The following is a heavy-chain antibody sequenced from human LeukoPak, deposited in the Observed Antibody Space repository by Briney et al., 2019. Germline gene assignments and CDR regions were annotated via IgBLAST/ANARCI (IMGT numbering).Heavy chain of an antibody. CDR1: AGSISSYY. J-gene: IGHJ4*02. CDR2: ISDIGSI. Sequence: PSETLSLTCTVSAGSISSYYWSWIRQPPGKGLKWIAYISDIGSINYNPSLKSRVTISLDTSKNQFSLKLSSVTAADTAVYYCAGHHPRNTVDFWGQGTLVTVSS. D-gene: IGHD2/OR15-2a*01. CDR3: AGHHPRNTVDF. V-gene: IGHV4-59*08.